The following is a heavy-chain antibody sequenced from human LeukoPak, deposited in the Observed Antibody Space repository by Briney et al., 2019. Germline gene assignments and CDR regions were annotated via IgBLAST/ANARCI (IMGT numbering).Heavy chain of an antibody. D-gene: IGHD2-2*01. CDR2: IIPIFGTA. CDR3: ARGPTECSSTSCYEKSGGYYYYYGMDV. CDR1: GGTFSSYA. J-gene: IGHJ6*04. V-gene: IGHV1-69*01. Sequence: SVKVSCKAAGGTFSSYAISWVRQAPGQGLEWMGGIIPIFGTANYAQKFQGRVTITADESTSTAYMELSSLRSEDTAVYYCARGPTECSSTSCYEKSGGYYYYYGMDVWGKGTTVTVSS.